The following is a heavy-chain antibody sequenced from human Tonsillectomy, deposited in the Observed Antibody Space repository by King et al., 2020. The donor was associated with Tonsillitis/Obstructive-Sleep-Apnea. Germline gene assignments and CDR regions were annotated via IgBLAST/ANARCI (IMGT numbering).Heavy chain of an antibody. CDR3: AREAGTYPYYYYYMDV. CDR1: GFTVSSNY. Sequence: VQLVESGGGLIQPGGSLRLSCAASGFTVSSNYMSWVRQAPGKGLEWVSVIYSGGSTYYADSVKGRFTISRDNYKNTLYLQMNSLRAEDSAVHYCAREAGTYPYYYYYMDVWGKGTTVTVSS. J-gene: IGHJ6*03. V-gene: IGHV3-53*01. CDR2: IYSGGST. D-gene: IGHD6-19*01.